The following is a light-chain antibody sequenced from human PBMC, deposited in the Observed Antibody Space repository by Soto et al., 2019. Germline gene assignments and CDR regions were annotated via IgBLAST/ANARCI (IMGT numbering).Light chain of an antibody. Sequence: QSVLTQPPSASGSPGQSVTISCTGTKNDIDVYDFVSWYQHHPGKAPRLIIYEVVQRPSGVPDRFSGSKSGNTASLTVSGLQAADEADYFCKSYAGSNNYVFGRGTKV. CDR2: EVV. CDR1: KNDIDVYDF. CDR3: KSYAGSNNYV. V-gene: IGLV2-8*01. J-gene: IGLJ1*01.